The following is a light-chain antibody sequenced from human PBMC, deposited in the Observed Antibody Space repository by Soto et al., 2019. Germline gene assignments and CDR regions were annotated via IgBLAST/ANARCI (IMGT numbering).Light chain of an antibody. Sequence: DIVVTQSPVSLPVTPGESASISFSSSQSLLXSNGNSYLDWYLQKPGQSPQLLIYLGSNRASGVPDRFSGSGSGTDFTLTISSLQAEDVAVYYCQQYYSTLRGFTFGPGTKVD. CDR2: LGS. V-gene: IGKV2-28*01. J-gene: IGKJ3*01. CDR3: QQYYSTLRGFT. CDR1: QSLLXSNGNSY.